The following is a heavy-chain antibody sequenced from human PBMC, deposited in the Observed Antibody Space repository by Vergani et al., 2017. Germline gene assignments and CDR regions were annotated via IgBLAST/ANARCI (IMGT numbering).Heavy chain of an antibody. Sequence: QVQLVQSGAEVKKPGSSVKVSCKASGGTFSSYTISWVRQAPGQGLEWMGRIIPILGIANYAQKFQGRVTITADKSTSTAYMELSSLRSEDTAVYYCAGSAHIDGSGCHSRDYWGQGTLVTVSS. D-gene: IGHD3-10*01. CDR1: GGTFSSYT. J-gene: IGHJ4*02. CDR3: AGSAHIDGSGCHSRDY. V-gene: IGHV1-69*02. CDR2: IIPILGIA.